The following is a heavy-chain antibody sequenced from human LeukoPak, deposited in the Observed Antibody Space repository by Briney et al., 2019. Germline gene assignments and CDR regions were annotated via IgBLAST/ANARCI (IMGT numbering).Heavy chain of an antibody. CDR1: GYTFTSYG. CDR3: ARIVGYSRGQWDY. Sequence: ASVKVSCKASGYTFTSYGIDWVRQAPGQGLEWLGWISAYNGDTTYSQKVQGRATMTTDTSTSTAYMELRSLKLDDTAVYYCARIVGYSRGQWDYWGQGTLVTVSS. J-gene: IGHJ4*02. CDR2: ISAYNGDT. D-gene: IGHD6-13*01. V-gene: IGHV1-18*01.